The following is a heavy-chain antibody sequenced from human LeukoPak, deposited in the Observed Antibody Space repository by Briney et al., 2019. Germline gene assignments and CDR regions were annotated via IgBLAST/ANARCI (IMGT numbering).Heavy chain of an antibody. Sequence: SVKVSCKASGGTFSSYAISWVRQAPGQGLEWMGGIIPIFGTANYAQKFQGRVTITADETTSTAYMELSSLRSEDTAVYYCAAYGGNSGKLDYWGQGTLVTVSS. D-gene: IGHD4-23*01. CDR1: GGTFSSYA. V-gene: IGHV1-69*01. J-gene: IGHJ4*02. CDR3: AAYGGNSGKLDY. CDR2: IIPIFGTA.